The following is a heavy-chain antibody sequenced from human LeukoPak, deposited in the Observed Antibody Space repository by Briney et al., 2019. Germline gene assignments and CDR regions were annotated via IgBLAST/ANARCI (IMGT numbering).Heavy chain of an antibody. CDR1: GFTFSNHG. Sequence: GGSLRLSCAASGFTFSNHGMSWVRQAPGKGLEWVSSISANSFYTYYADSEKGRFTVSRDKSKNTLYLQMNNMAAEDTAVYFCAKIGVSGSWFFDLWGRGTLLSVSS. D-gene: IGHD1-1*01. V-gene: IGHV3-23*01. CDR3: AKIGVSGSWFFDL. CDR2: ISANSFYT. J-gene: IGHJ2*01.